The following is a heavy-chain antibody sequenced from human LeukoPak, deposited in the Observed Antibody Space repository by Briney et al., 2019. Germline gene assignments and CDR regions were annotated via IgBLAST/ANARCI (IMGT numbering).Heavy chain of an antibody. Sequence: ASVKVSCKVSGYTLTELSMHWVRQAPGKGLEWMGWISAYNGNTNYAQKLQGRVTMTTDTSTSTAYMELRSLRSDDTAVYYCARVVVAGLSWWFDPWGQGTLVTVSS. V-gene: IGHV1-18*01. J-gene: IGHJ5*02. CDR2: ISAYNGNT. CDR1: GYTLTELS. D-gene: IGHD2-15*01. CDR3: ARVVVAGLSWWFDP.